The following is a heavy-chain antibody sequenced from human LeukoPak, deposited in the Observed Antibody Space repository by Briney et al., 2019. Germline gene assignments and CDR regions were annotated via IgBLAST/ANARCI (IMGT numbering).Heavy chain of an antibody. D-gene: IGHD3-10*01. CDR2: IYYSGST. V-gene: IGHV4-59*12. J-gene: IGHJ4*02. CDR1: GGSISSYY. CDR3: ARGRYGSGSYFFDY. Sequence: SETLSLTCTVSGGSISSYYWSWIRQPPGKGLEWIGYIYYSGSTNYNPSLKSRVTISVDTSKNQFSLKLSSVTAADTAVYYCARGRYGSGSYFFDYWGQGTLVTVSS.